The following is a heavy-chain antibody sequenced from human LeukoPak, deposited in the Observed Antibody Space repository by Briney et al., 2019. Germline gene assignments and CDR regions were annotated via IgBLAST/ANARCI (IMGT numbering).Heavy chain of an antibody. Sequence: GESLRLSCAASGFTFSSYSMNWVRQAPGKGLEWVSSISSSSSYIYYADSVKGRFTISRDNAKNSLYLQMNSLRAGDTAVYYCASVDGTGYWGQGTLVTVSS. CDR2: ISSSSSYI. J-gene: IGHJ4*02. CDR3: ASVDGTGY. D-gene: IGHD3-10*01. V-gene: IGHV3-21*01. CDR1: GFTFSSYS.